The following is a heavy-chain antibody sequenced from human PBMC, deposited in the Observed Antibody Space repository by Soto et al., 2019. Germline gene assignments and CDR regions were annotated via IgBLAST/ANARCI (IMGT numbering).Heavy chain of an antibody. J-gene: IGHJ4*02. CDR2: ISSTTNYI. CDR1: GFTFTRYS. Sequence: GGSLRLSCAASGFTFTRYSMNWVRQAPGKGLEWVSSISSTTNYIYYGDSMRGRFTISRDNAKNSLYLEMNSLRAEDTAVYYCARESEDLTSNFDYWGQGTLVTVSS. CDR3: ARESEDLTSNFDY. V-gene: IGHV3-21*06.